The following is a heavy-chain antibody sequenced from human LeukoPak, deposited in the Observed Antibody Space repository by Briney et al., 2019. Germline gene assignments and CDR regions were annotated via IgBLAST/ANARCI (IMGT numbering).Heavy chain of an antibody. D-gene: IGHD3-9*01. CDR3: ARDGADILTSHDY. CDR2: ISSSSSTI. V-gene: IGHV3-48*01. Sequence: GGSPRLSCAASGFTFSYYSMNWVRQAPGKGLEWVSYISSSSSTIYYADSVKGRFTISRDNAKNSLYLQMNSLRAEDTAIYYCARDGADILTSHDYWGQGTLVTVSS. CDR1: GFTFSYYS. J-gene: IGHJ4*02.